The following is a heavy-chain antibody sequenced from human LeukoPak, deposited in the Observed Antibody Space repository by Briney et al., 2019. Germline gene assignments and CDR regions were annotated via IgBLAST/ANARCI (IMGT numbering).Heavy chain of an antibody. Sequence: SETLSLTCAVSGGSISSGYWWSWVRQPPMKGLEWIGEIIDSGSTNYNPSLKGRITISLDKTKNQFSLNVNSVTAADTAVYYCARDISSSWENAFDIWGQGTMVTVSS. CDR2: IIDSGST. CDR3: ARDISSSWENAFDI. D-gene: IGHD6-13*01. J-gene: IGHJ3*02. V-gene: IGHV4-4*02. CDR1: GGSISSGYW.